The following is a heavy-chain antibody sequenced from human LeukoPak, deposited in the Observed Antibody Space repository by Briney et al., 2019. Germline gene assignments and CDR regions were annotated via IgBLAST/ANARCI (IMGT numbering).Heavy chain of an antibody. CDR2: IYYSGST. CDR3: ARDYYGSGSYYNHFYGMDV. V-gene: IGHV4-59*12. J-gene: IGHJ6*02. D-gene: IGHD3-10*01. CDR1: GGSISSYY. Sequence: SETLFLTCTVSGGSISSYYWSWIRQPPGKGLEWIGYIYYSGSTNYNPSLESRVTISVDSSNNQFFLSLSSVTAADTAVYYCARDYYGSGSYYNHFYGMDVWGQGTTVIVSS.